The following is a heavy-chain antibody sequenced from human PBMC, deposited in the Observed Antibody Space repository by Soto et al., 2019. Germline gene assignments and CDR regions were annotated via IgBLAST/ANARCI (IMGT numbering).Heavy chain of an antibody. CDR1: GGSISSYY. CDR3: AREGYYDSSGYYHPPVEY. D-gene: IGHD3-22*01. J-gene: IGHJ4*02. CDR2: IYYSGST. V-gene: IGHV4-59*01. Sequence: SETLSLTCTVSGGSISSYYWSWIRQPPGKGLEWIGYIYYSGSTNYNPSLKSRVTISVDTSKNQFSLKLSSVTAADTAVYYCAREGYYDSSGYYHPPVEYWGQGTLVTVS.